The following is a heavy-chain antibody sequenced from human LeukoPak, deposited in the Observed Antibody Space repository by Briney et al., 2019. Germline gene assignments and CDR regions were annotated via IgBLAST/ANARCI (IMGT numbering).Heavy chain of an antibody. V-gene: IGHV1-2*02. CDR2: INPNSGGT. CDR1: GYTFTGYY. D-gene: IGHD5-24*01. CDR3: ARDIAVEMATTGGGS. J-gene: IGHJ4*02. Sequence: ASVKVSCKASGYTFTGYYMHWVRQAPGQGLEWMGWINPNSGGTNYAQKFQGRVTMTRDTSISTAYMELSRLRSDDTAVYYCARDIAVEMATTGGGSWGQGTLVTVSS.